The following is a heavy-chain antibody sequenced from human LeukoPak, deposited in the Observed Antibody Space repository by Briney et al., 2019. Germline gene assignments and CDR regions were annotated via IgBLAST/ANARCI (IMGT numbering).Heavy chain of an antibody. Sequence: GASVKVSCKASGYTFTCYYMHWVRQAPGQGLEWVGWINPDSGGTNYAQKFQGRVTMTRDTSIRTAYMELSRLRSDDTAVYYCARETNLLLRGSALDIWGQGTMVTVSS. V-gene: IGHV1-2*02. CDR2: INPDSGGT. D-gene: IGHD3-3*01. CDR3: ARETNLLLRGSALDI. J-gene: IGHJ3*02. CDR1: GYTFTCYY.